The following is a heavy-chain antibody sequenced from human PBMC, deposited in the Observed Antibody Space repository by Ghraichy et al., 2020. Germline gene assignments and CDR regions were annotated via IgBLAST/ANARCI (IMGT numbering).Heavy chain of an antibody. CDR1: GFTFISYN. J-gene: IGHJ2*01. V-gene: IGHV3-48*02. D-gene: IGHD6-19*01. Sequence: GGSLRLSCAASGFTFISYNMNWVRQAPGKGREWVSYSSSSSSTRYYADSVKGRFTISRDNVKNSLFLQMNSLRDDDTAVYYCVRPVAGYWYFDLWGRGTLVTVSS. CDR2: SSSSSSTR. CDR3: VRPVAGYWYFDL.